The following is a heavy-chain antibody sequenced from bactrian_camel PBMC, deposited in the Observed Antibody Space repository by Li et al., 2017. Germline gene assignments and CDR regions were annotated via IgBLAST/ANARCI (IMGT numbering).Heavy chain of an antibody. J-gene: IGHJ4*01. V-gene: IGHV3S40*01. D-gene: IGHD1*01. Sequence: DVQLVESGGGSVQAGGSLSLSCTAHGYSYSRYHMGWFRQAPGKEREWIASIYRPGGNTFADDSVKGRFTISQDNAKNVMSLQMNDLKPEDTAMYYCAAKRSQTSLYCNTGRMVGSYAYWGQGTQVTVS. CDR1: GYSYSRYH. CDR2: IYRPGGNT. CDR3: AAKRSQTSLYCNTGRMVGSYAY.